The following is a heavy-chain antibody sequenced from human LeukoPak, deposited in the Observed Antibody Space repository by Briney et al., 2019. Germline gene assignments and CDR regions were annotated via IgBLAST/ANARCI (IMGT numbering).Heavy chain of an antibody. Sequence: GGSLRLSCAASGFTFSSYSMNWVRQAPGNGLEWVSYISSSSSTIYYADSVKGRFTISRDNAKNSLYLQMNSLRAEDTAVYYCARDGIHYGDYPWGQGTLVTVSS. CDR2: ISSSSSTI. CDR1: GFTFSSYS. D-gene: IGHD4-17*01. J-gene: IGHJ5*02. V-gene: IGHV3-48*01. CDR3: ARDGIHYGDYP.